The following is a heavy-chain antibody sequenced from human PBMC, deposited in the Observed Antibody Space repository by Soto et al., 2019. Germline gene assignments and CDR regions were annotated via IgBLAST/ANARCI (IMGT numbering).Heavy chain of an antibody. D-gene: IGHD1-26*01. CDR3: ARDVGATDY. Sequence: QVQLVQSGAEVKKPGASVKVSCRASRYTFTSFAMPWVRQARGQRLEWMGWINAGNGNTKYSQEFQGRVTITRDTSASTAYMELSSLRSEDTAVYYCARDVGATDYWGQGTLVTVSS. CDR2: INAGNGNT. CDR1: RYTFTSFA. J-gene: IGHJ4*02. V-gene: IGHV1-3*01.